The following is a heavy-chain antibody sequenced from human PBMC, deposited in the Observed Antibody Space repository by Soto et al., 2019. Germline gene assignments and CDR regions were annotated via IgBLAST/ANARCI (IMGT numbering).Heavy chain of an antibody. CDR2: INSDGSST. Sequence: GALRLSCAASGFTFSSYWMHWVRQAPGKGLVWVSRINSDGSSTSYADSVKGRFTISRDNAKNTLYLQMNSLRAEDTAVYYCARDPTYYDFWSGYDYGMDVWGQGTTVTVSS. CDR1: GFTFSSYW. CDR3: ARDPTYYDFWSGYDYGMDV. V-gene: IGHV3-74*01. J-gene: IGHJ6*02. D-gene: IGHD3-3*01.